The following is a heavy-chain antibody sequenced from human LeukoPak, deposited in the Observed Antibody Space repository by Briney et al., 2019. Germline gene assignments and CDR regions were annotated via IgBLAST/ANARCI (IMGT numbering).Heavy chain of an antibody. J-gene: IGHJ6*04. CDR2: ISSSGSTI. Sequence: GGSLRLSCEASGFSFQYGMNWVRQAPGKGLEWVSYISSSGSTIYYADSVKGRFTISRDNAKNSLYLQMNSLRAEDTAVYYCAELGITMIGGVWGKGTTVTISS. V-gene: IGHV3-48*03. CDR3: AELGITMIGGV. CDR1: GFSFQYG. D-gene: IGHD3-10*02.